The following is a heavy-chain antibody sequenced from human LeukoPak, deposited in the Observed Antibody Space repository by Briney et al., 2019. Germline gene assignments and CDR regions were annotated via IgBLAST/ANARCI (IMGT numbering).Heavy chain of an antibody. V-gene: IGHV3-30*03. CDR2: TSYEGNGT. CDR1: GFSVSKSV. CDR3: ASEVEALLDH. Sequence: QTGGSLRLSCAASGFSVSKSVMYWLRQAPGMGLDWVAATSYEGNGTFYAGSVKGRFTMSRDNANNMVYLQMNSLRQEDTALYYCASEVEALLDHWGQGTLVTVSS. J-gene: IGHJ4*02. D-gene: IGHD2-15*01.